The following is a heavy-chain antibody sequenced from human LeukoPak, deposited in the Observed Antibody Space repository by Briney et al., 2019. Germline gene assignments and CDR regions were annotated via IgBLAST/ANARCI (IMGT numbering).Heavy chain of an antibody. V-gene: IGHV1-2*02. J-gene: IGHJ4*02. CDR2: INPNSGGT. CDR1: GYTFTGYY. D-gene: IGHD6-13*01. Sequence: ASVKVSCKASGYTFTGYYMHWVRQAPGQGLEWVGWINPNSGGTNYAQKFQGRVTMTRDTSISTAYMELSRLRSDDTAVYYCARVPRPEYSSSWYYFDYWGQGTLVTVSS. CDR3: ARVPRPEYSSSWYYFDY.